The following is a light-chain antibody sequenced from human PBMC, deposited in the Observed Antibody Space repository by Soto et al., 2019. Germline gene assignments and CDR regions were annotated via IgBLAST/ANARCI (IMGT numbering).Light chain of an antibody. CDR3: QQYYSTPVT. V-gene: IGKV4-1*01. Sequence: EIVLTQSPATLSVSPGERVTLSCRASQSVDINLAWYQQKPGQPPKLLIYWASTRESGVPDRFSGSGSGTDFTLTISSLQAEDVAVYYCQQYYSTPVTFGQGTKLEIK. CDR2: WAS. J-gene: IGKJ2*01. CDR1: QSVDIN.